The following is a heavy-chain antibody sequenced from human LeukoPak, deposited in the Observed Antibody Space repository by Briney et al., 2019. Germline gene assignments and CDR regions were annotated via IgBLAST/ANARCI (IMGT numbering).Heavy chain of an antibody. D-gene: IGHD6-6*01. CDR3: ARTYDSSSSVPFDI. Sequence: PSETLSLTCAVYGGSFSGYYRSWIRQPPGKGLEWIGKIIHSGSTNYNPSLKSRVTISVDTSKNQFSLNLRSVTAADTAVYYCARTYDSSSSVPFDIWGQGTMVTVSS. V-gene: IGHV4-34*12. J-gene: IGHJ3*02. CDR1: GGSFSGYY. CDR2: IIHSGST.